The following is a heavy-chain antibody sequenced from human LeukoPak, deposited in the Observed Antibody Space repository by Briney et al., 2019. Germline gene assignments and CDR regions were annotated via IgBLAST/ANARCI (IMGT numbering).Heavy chain of an antibody. J-gene: IGHJ4*02. Sequence: PGGSLRLSCAASGFTFSTYGMSWVRQAPGKGLEWVSAISGSGGSTYYADSVKGRFTISRDNSKNTLYLQMNSLRAEDTAVYYCAKDPNWNYVLNYFDYWGQGTLVTVSS. CDR1: GFTFSTYG. CDR3: AKDPNWNYVLNYFDY. CDR2: ISGSGGST. V-gene: IGHV3-23*01. D-gene: IGHD1-7*01.